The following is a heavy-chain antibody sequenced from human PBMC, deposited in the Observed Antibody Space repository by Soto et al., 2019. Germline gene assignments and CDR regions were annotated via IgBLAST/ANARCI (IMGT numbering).Heavy chain of an antibody. CDR2: MNPNSGNT. V-gene: IGHV1-8*01. J-gene: IGHJ4*02. Sequence: RASVKVSCKASGYTFTSYDINWVRQATGQGLEWMGWMNPNSGNTGYAQKFQGRVTMTRNTSISTAYMELSSLRSEDTAVYYCARGRYSSSWYSFPGLDYWGQGTLVTVSS. CDR3: ARGRYSSSWYSFPGLDY. CDR1: GYTFTSYD. D-gene: IGHD6-13*01.